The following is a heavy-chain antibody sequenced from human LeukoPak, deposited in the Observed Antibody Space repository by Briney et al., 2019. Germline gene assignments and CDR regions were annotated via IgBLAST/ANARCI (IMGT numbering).Heavy chain of an antibody. D-gene: IGHD5-24*01. Sequence: SETLSLTCTVSGGSISSYYWNWIRQPPGKGLEWIGYIYCSGSTNYNPSLKSRVTILVDTSKNHFSLKLSSVTAADTAVYYCARGRLDGWFDPWGQGTLVTVSS. J-gene: IGHJ5*02. CDR1: GGSISSYY. CDR2: IYCSGST. CDR3: ARGRLDGWFDP. V-gene: IGHV4-59*01.